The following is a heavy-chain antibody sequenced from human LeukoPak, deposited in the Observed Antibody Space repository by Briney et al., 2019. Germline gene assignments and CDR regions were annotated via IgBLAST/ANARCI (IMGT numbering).Heavy chain of an antibody. D-gene: IGHD3-16*01. Sequence: GGSLRLSCAASGFTFSSYAMSWVRQAPGKGLEWVSAISGSGGSTYYADSVKGRLTIPRDNSKNTLYLQMNSLRAEDTAVYCCAKEVGGYDYLIPPLDYWGQGTLVTVSS. V-gene: IGHV3-23*01. CDR1: GFTFSSYA. CDR2: ISGSGGST. CDR3: AKEVGGYDYLIPPLDY. J-gene: IGHJ4*02.